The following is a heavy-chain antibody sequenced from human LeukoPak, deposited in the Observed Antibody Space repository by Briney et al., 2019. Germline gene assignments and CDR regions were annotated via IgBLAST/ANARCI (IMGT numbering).Heavy chain of an antibody. V-gene: IGHV3-23*01. D-gene: IGHD6-25*01. CDR3: AKRGASGLYYFDY. J-gene: IGHJ4*02. Sequence: PGGSLRPSCAASGFSSSSYGMSWVRQAPGKGLEWVSAVTGSGGNIFYSDSVKGRFTISRDNSKNTLYLQLNNLRAEDTAVYFCAKRGASGLYYFDYWGLGTLVTVSS. CDR1: GFSSSSYG. CDR2: VTGSGGNI.